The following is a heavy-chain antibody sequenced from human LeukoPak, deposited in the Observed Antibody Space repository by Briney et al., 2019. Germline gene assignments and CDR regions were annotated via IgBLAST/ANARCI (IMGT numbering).Heavy chain of an antibody. CDR2: INQDGSEK. V-gene: IGHV3-7*01. Sequence: PGGSLRLSCSASGFTFTTYWMGWLRQATGRRLEWLANINQDGSEKKYVDSVRGRFTISRDNAKNSLYLQMNSLRAGDTAVYYCARLGYSGYSDLAYWGQGTLVTVSS. J-gene: IGHJ4*02. CDR3: ARLGYSGYSDLAY. CDR1: GFTFTTYW. D-gene: IGHD5-12*01.